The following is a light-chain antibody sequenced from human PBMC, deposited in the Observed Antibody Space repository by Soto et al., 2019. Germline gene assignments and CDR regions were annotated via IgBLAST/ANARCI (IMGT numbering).Light chain of an antibody. CDR2: GAS. Sequence: DIVLTQSPGTLSLSPGERATLSCRASQSVGSNDLAWYQQKPGQGPRILIFGASSRATGSPDRFSGSGYGTDFTLTIRRLEPEEFAVYYGQQYGYASWTFGQGTKVEIK. V-gene: IGKV3-20*01. CDR1: QSVGSND. J-gene: IGKJ1*01. CDR3: QQYGYASWT.